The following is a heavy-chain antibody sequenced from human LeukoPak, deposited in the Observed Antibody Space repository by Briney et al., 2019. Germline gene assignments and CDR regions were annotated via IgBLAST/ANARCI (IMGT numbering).Heavy chain of an antibody. D-gene: IGHD6-19*01. V-gene: IGHV3-23*01. J-gene: IGHJ4*02. CDR3: AKDTGGIAVAGTRFDY. Sequence: GGSLRLSCAASGFTFSSYAMGWVRQAPGKGLEWVSAISGSGGSTYYADSVKGRFTISRDNSKNTLYLQMNSLRAEDTAVYYCAKDTGGIAVAGTRFDYWGQGTLVTVSS. CDR1: GFTFSSYA. CDR2: ISGSGGST.